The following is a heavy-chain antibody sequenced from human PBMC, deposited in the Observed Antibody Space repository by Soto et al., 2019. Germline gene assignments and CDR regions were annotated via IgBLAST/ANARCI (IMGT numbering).Heavy chain of an antibody. CDR3: ARVSEQLQTDSSASDPDWFDP. CDR2: IYYSGST. D-gene: IGHD6-6*01. Sequence: SETLSLTCTVSGGFIISGGYYWSWIRQHPGKGLEWIGYIYYSGSTYYNPSLKSRVTISVDTSKNQFSLKLSSVTAADTAVYYCARVSEQLQTDSSASDPDWFDPWGQGALVTVS. V-gene: IGHV4-31*03. J-gene: IGHJ5*02. CDR1: GGFIISGGYY.